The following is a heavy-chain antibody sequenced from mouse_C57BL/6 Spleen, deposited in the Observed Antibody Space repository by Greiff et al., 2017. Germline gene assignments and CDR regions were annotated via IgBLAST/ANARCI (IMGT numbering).Heavy chain of an antibody. CDR3: ERDRDGYYEGDMDY. V-gene: IGHV3-6*01. J-gene: IGHJ4*01. Sequence: ESGPGLVKPSQSLSITCSVTGYSITSGYYWNWIRQFPGNKLEWMGYISYDGSNNYNPSLKNRISITRDTSKNQWLLNLESMTTEDTATYDCERDRDGYYEGDMDYWGQGTSVTVSS. CDR1: GYSITSGYY. CDR2: ISYDGSN. D-gene: IGHD2-3*01.